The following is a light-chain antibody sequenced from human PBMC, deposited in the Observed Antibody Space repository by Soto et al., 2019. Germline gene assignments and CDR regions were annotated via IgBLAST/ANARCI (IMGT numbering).Light chain of an antibody. V-gene: IGLV1-47*01. J-gene: IGLJ2*01. CDR1: SSNIGSNY. CDR3: AAWDDNLSGVV. Sequence: QSVLTQPPSASGTPGQRVTISCSGSSSNIGSNYVYWYQQLPGTAPKLLIYRNNERPSGVPDRVSGSKSGTSASLAISGLRSEDEADYYCAAWDDNLSGVVFGGGTQLTVL. CDR2: RNN.